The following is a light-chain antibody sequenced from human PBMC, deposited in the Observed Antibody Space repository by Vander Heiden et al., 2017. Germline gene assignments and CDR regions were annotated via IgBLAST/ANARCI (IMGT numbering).Light chain of an antibody. CDR3: LLSYSGARV. CDR2: DTR. V-gene: IGLV7-46*01. CDR1: TVAVPSAHY. Sequence: QAVVTQAPSLTVSPGGTVTLTCGSSTVAVPSAHYPYWFQQKPGQAPRTLIYDTRNKHSWTPARFSGSLLGGKAALTLSGAQPEDEAEYYCLLSYSGARVFGTGTKVTVL. J-gene: IGLJ1*01.